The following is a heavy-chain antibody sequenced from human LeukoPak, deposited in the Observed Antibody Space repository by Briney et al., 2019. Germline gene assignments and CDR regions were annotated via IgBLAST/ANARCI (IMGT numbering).Heavy chain of an antibody. Sequence: SETLSLTCTVSGGSISSYYWSWIRQPPGKGLEWIGYIYYSVTTYYNPSLRSRVTISVDRSKNQFALKLSSVTAADTAVYYCARGHYYDSSGYYEAGDAFDIWGQGTMVTVSS. CDR3: ARGHYYDSSGYYEAGDAFDI. V-gene: IGHV4-59*01. D-gene: IGHD3-22*01. CDR2: IYYSVTT. CDR1: GGSISSYY. J-gene: IGHJ3*02.